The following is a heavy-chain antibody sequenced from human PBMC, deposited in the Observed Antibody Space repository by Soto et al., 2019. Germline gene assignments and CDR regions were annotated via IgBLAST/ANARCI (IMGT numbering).Heavy chain of an antibody. V-gene: IGHV3-74*01. D-gene: IGHD2-2*01. CDR2: INSDGSST. Sequence: GGSLRLSCAASGFTFSSYWMHWVRQAPGKGLVWVSRINSDGSSTSYADSVKGRFTISRDNAKNTLYLQMNSLRAEDTAVYYCARADIVVVPAAIWYYYYYMDVWGKGTTVTVSS. CDR1: GFTFSSYW. J-gene: IGHJ6*03. CDR3: ARADIVVVPAAIWYYYYYMDV.